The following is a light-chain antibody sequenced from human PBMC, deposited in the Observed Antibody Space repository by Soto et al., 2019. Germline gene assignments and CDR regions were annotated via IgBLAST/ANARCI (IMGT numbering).Light chain of an antibody. Sequence: QSVLTQPASMSGSPGQSIAISCTGTSSDVGGYNYVSWYQQHPGKAPKLMICEVSNRPSGVSNRFSGSKSGNTASLTISGLQAEDEADYYCSSYTSTSTTYVFGNGTKVTVL. CDR3: SSYTSTSTTYV. CDR2: EVS. V-gene: IGLV2-14*01. CDR1: SSDVGGYNY. J-gene: IGLJ1*01.